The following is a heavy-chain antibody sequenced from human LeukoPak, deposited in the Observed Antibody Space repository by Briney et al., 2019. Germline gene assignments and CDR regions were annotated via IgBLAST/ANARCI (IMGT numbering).Heavy chain of an antibody. CDR3: ARDVLEEMATEIDY. D-gene: IGHD5-24*01. CDR1: GYTFTSYY. Sequence: ASVKVSCKASGYTFTSYYIHWVRQAPGQGLEWMGIINPSGGSTSYAQKFQGRVTMTRDMSTSTAYMELRSLRSDDTAVYYCARDVLEEMATEIDYWGQGTLVTVSS. J-gene: IGHJ4*02. CDR2: INPSGGST. V-gene: IGHV1-46*01.